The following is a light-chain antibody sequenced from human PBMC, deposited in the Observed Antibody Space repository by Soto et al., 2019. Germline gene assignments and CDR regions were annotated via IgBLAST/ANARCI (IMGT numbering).Light chain of an antibody. Sequence: QSALTQPASVSGSPGQSITLPCTGTRSDVGGYNYVSWYQQHPDKAPKLIIYDVSSRPSGVSDRFSGSKSGNTASLTISGLQAEDEGDYHCTTYSSTSSVVFGGGTELTVL. CDR3: TTYSSTSSVV. CDR2: DVS. CDR1: RSDVGGYNY. V-gene: IGLV2-14*03. J-gene: IGLJ2*01.